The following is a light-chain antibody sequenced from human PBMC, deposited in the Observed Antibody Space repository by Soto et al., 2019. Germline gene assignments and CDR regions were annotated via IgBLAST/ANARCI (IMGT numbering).Light chain of an antibody. Sequence: DIQMTQYPSSRSASVGDRVTITCRASQSISSYLNWYQHKPGKAPKLLIFAASSLQSGVPSRFSGSGSGTDFTLTISSLQPEDFALYYCQQTYTSPQTFGQGTKVDIK. CDR2: AAS. CDR1: QSISSY. CDR3: QQTYTSPQT. V-gene: IGKV1-39*01. J-gene: IGKJ1*01.